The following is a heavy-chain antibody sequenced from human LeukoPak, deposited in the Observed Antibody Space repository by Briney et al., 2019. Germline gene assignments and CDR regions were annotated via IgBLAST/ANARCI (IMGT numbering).Heavy chain of an antibody. Sequence: SETLSLTCTVSGASISAYYWSWFRQPPGKGLEWVGWVYYSGSTNYHPSLRGRVSISVDRSKNQLSLKLMSVTAADTAVYYCARDERSSAWEFDHWGQGNLVTVSS. CDR3: ARDERSSAWEFDH. V-gene: IGHV4-59*01. J-gene: IGHJ4*02. D-gene: IGHD6-19*01. CDR1: GASISAYY. CDR2: VYYSGST.